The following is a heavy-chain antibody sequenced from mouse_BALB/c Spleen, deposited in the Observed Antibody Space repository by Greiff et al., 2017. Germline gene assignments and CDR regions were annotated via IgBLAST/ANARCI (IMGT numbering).Heavy chain of an antibody. J-gene: IGHJ2*01. D-gene: IGHD1-1*01. CDR1: GFNIKDYY. V-gene: IGHV14-4*02. CDR3: NAEVVGRGDYFDY. Sequence: EVQLQQSGAELVRSGASVKLSCTASGFNIKDYYMHWVKQRPEQGLEWIGWIDPENGDTEYAPKFQGKATMTADTSSNTAYLQLSSLTSEDTAVYYCNAEVVGRGDYFDYWGQGTTLTVSS. CDR2: IDPENGDT.